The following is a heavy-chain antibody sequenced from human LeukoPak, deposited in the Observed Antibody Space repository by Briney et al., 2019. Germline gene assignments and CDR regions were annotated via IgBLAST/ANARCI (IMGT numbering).Heavy chain of an antibody. J-gene: IGHJ4*02. V-gene: IGHV5-51*01. CDR1: GYSFTSYW. Sequence: PGESLKISCKGSGYSFTSYWIGWVRQMSGKGLEWMGIIYPGDSDTRYSPSVQGQVTISADKSISTAYLQWSSLKASDTAMYYCARPPSRDGYNLGYWGQGTLVTVSS. CDR3: ARPPSRDGYNLGY. D-gene: IGHD5-24*01. CDR2: IYPGDSDT.